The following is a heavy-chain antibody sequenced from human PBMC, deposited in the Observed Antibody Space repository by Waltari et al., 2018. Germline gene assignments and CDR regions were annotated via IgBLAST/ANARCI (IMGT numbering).Heavy chain of an antibody. CDR2: IYSGGST. CDR1: GFTVSSNY. Sequence: EVQLVETGGGLIQPGGSLRLSCAASGFTVSSNYMSWVRQAPGKGLEWVSVIYSGGSTYYADSVKGRFTISRDNSKNTLYLQMNILRAEDTAVYYCARVPYDFWSGHSGYFDYWGQGTLVTVSS. CDR3: ARVPYDFWSGHSGYFDY. D-gene: IGHD3-3*01. V-gene: IGHV3-53*02. J-gene: IGHJ4*02.